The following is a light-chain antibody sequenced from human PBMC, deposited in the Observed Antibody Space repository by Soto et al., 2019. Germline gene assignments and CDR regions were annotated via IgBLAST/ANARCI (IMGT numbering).Light chain of an antibody. CDR1: QSVGSL. CDR3: QQRRNWPIT. CDR2: DAS. J-gene: IGKJ5*01. V-gene: IGKV3-11*01. Sequence: EIVLTQSPATLSLSPGEGATLSCRASQSVGSLLAWYQQKPDQAPRLVIYDASNRATGIPARFSGSGSGTDFTLTISCLEPEDFAVYYCQQRRNWPITFGQGTRLEIK.